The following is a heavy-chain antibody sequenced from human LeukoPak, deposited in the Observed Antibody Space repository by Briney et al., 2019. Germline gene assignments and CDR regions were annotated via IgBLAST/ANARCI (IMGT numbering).Heavy chain of an antibody. Sequence: PGRSLRLSCAASGFTFSSYAMHCVRQAPGKGLEWVAVISYDGSNKYYADSVKGRFTISRDNSKNTLYLQMNSLRAEDTAVCYCASARSYYYYGMDVWGQGTTVTVSS. J-gene: IGHJ6*02. CDR3: ASARSYYYYGMDV. CDR1: GFTFSSYA. V-gene: IGHV3-30*04. CDR2: ISYDGSNK.